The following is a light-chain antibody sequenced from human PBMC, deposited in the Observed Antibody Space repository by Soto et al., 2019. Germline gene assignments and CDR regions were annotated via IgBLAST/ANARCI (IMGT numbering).Light chain of an antibody. Sequence: DIQMTQSPSSLSASVGDRVTITCRASQGISSYLAWYQQKPGKVPKLLIYAASTLQSGVPSRFSGSGSGTDLTLTISSLQPEDVVTYYCQKYYSAPETFGQGTKVQIK. CDR2: AAS. J-gene: IGKJ1*01. V-gene: IGKV1-27*01. CDR1: QGISSY. CDR3: QKYYSAPET.